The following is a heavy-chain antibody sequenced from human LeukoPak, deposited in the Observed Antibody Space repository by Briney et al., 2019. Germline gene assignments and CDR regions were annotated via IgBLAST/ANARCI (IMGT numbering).Heavy chain of an antibody. CDR3: ARGTAGGPI. CDR1: GYSFTSYN. Sequence: ASVKVSYKASGYSFTSYNINWVRQAPGQGLEWMGWISGYNGNTNYAQKPQGRVTMTTDTSTSTAYMERRSLRSDDTAVYYCARGTAGGPIWGQGTMVTVSS. J-gene: IGHJ3*02. CDR2: ISGYNGNT. V-gene: IGHV1-18*01. D-gene: IGHD6-25*01.